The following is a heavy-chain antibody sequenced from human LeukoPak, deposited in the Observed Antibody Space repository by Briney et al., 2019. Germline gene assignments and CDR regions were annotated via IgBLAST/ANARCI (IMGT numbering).Heavy chain of an antibody. CDR1: GGSFSGYY. D-gene: IGHD2-8*01. J-gene: IGHJ5*02. CDR3: ARAQEDIVLMVYAIGWFDP. V-gene: IGHV4-59*01. CDR2: IYYSGST. Sequence: SETLSLTCAVYGGSFSGYYWSWIRQPPGKGLEWIGYIYYSGSTNYNPSLKSRVTISVDTSKNQFSLKLSSVTAADTAVYYCARAQEDIVLMVYAIGWFDPWGQGTLVTVSS.